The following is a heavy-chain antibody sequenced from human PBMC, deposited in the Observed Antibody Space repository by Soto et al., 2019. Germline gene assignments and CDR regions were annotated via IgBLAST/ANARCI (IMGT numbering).Heavy chain of an antibody. CDR2: IIPVLGIV. V-gene: IGHV1-69*04. D-gene: IGHD1-1*01. CDR1: GGTFTSYS. J-gene: IGHJ4*02. CDR3: ARDGLGTTRMYFDS. Sequence: QVQLVQSGAEVKKPGSSVKVSCKASGGTFTSYSITWVRQAPGQGLEWMGRIIPVLGIVNYAQKFQGRVTITADKSTTTAYMELSSLRSEDTAVYYCARDGLGTTRMYFDSWGQGTLVTVSS.